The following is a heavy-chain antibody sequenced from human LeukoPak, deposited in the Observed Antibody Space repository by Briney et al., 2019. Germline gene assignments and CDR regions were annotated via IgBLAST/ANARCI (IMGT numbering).Heavy chain of an antibody. CDR3: AKRGEMATKSLDY. J-gene: IGHJ4*02. V-gene: IGHV3-30*18. CDR2: ISYDGSER. D-gene: IGHD5-24*01. CDR1: GFTFSSYC. Sequence: GGSLRLSCAASGFTFSSYCMHWVHQAPGKGLEWVTVISYDGSERYYADFVKGRFTISRDNSRNTLYLQMNSLRVEDTAVYYCAKRGEMATKSLDYWGQGTLVTVSS.